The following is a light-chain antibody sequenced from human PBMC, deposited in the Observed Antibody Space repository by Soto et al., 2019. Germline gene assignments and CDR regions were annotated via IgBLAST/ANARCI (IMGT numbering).Light chain of an antibody. Sequence: QSVLTQSPSASASLGASVKLTCTLSSGHSNYAIAWHQQQSEKGPRYLMKLNSDGSHSKGDGIPDRFSGSSSGAERYLTISRLQSEDEADYYCQTWGSGIVVFGGGTKLTAL. CDR1: SGHSNYA. J-gene: IGLJ2*01. V-gene: IGLV4-69*01. CDR2: LNSDGSH. CDR3: QTWGSGIVV.